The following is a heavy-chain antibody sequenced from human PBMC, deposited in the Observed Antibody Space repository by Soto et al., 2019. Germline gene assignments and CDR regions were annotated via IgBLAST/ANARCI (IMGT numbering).Heavy chain of an antibody. J-gene: IGHJ6*02. CDR3: AKDLFPRRVPFLGYYYYYGMDV. D-gene: IGHD2-2*03. V-gene: IGHV3-23*01. CDR1: GFTFSSYA. Sequence: PGGSLRLSCAASGFTFSSYAMSWVRQAPGKGLEWVSAISGSGGSTYYADSVKGRFTISRDNSKNTLYLQMNSLRAEDTAVYYCAKDLFPRRVPFLGYYYYYGMDVWGQGTTVTVSS. CDR2: ISGSGGST.